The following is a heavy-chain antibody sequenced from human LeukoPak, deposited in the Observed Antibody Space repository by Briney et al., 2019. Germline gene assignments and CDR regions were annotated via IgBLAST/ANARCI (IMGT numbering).Heavy chain of an antibody. CDR2: ISGSGGRT. J-gene: IGHJ4*02. Sequence: GVLRLSCAASGFIFSDNWMSWVRQAPGKGLEWVSAISGSGGRTYYADSVKGRFTISRDNSKNTLYLQMNSLRAEDTAVYYCARDRSSSSWPLGGPLDYWGQGTLVTVSS. D-gene: IGHD6-13*01. CDR1: GFIFSDNW. CDR3: ARDRSSSSWPLGGPLDY. V-gene: IGHV3-23*01.